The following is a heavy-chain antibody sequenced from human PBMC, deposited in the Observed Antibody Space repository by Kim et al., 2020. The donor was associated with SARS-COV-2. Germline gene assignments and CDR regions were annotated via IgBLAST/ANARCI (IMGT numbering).Heavy chain of an antibody. D-gene: IGHD1-26*01. CDR3: ASEGGSYSFDY. J-gene: IGHJ4*02. Sequence: SETLSLTCTVSGGSISSYYWSWIRQPPGKGLEWIGYIYYSGSTNYNPSLKSRVTISVDTSKNQFSLKLSSVTAADTAVYYCASEGGSYSFDYWGQGTLVTVSS. CDR1: GGSISSYY. V-gene: IGHV4-59*01. CDR2: IYYSGST.